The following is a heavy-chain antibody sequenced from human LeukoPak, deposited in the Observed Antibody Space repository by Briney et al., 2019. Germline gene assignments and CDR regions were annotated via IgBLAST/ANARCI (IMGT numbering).Heavy chain of an antibody. CDR2: ISGSGGST. J-gene: IGHJ4*02. Sequence: ETLSLTCTVSGGSISSFYWSWVRPAPGKGLEWGSAISGSGGSTYHADSVKGRFTISRDNSQNTLYLQMNSLRAEDTAVYYCAKSPYSGSYIPDYWGQGTLVTVSS. CDR1: GGSISSFY. CDR3: AKSPYSGSYIPDY. V-gene: IGHV3-23*01. D-gene: IGHD1-26*01.